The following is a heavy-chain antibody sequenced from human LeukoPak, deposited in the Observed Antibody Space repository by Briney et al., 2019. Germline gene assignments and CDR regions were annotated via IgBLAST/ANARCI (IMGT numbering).Heavy chain of an antibody. CDR2: VFPISGTA. CDR3: ARGSWDSSGYYYL. J-gene: IGHJ4*02. D-gene: IGHD3-22*01. V-gene: IGHV1-69*01. Sequence: GAPVKVSCKAPGGTLRPYTISWVRQTPGHRVEWMGGVFPISGTAHYTHKFQGRVTITADEYTSTAYMELSSLRSEDRAVYYCARGSWDSSGYYYLGGQGTLVTVSS. CDR1: GGTLRPYT.